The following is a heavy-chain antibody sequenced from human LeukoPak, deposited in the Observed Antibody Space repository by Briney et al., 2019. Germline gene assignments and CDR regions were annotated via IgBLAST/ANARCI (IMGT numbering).Heavy chain of an antibody. CDR2: INPNTGGT. CDR3: ARDDSFQFDN. V-gene: IGHV1-2*02. Sequence: ASVKVSCKASGYTFTAYYVHWVRQAPGQGLEWMGWINPNTGGTNYAQKFQGRVTMTRDTSINTAYMDLSRLKSDDTAVYYCARDDSFQFDNWGQGTLVTVSS. D-gene: IGHD5-18*01. J-gene: IGHJ4*02. CDR1: GYTFTAYY.